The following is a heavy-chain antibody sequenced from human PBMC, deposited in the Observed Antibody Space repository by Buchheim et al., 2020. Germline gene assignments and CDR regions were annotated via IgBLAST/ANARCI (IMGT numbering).Heavy chain of an antibody. CDR2: ISGSGGDR. D-gene: IGHD6-13*01. CDR1: GFTFSSYA. CDR3: AKDGTLAAAATTYFNY. J-gene: IGHJ4*02. V-gene: IGHV3-23*01. Sequence: ELQLLESGGGLAQPGGSLRLSCAASGFTFSSYAMSWVRQAPGKGLEWVSVISGSGGDRYYADSVKGRFTISRDNSKHTLYLQMNSLRAEDTAVYYCAKDGTLAAAATTYFNYWGQGTL.